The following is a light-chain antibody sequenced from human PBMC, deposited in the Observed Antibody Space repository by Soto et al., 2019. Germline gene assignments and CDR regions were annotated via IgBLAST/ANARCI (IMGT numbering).Light chain of an antibody. CDR3: QQNNNWPRT. J-gene: IGKJ5*01. CDR2: GVS. V-gene: IGKV3-15*01. Sequence: EIVMMQSPATLSVSPGESVTLSCRASQLFSSNLAWYQHKPGQAPRLLIYGVSTRDTGVPHRFSGSASGTEFTLTITTLQSEDFAVYYCQQNNNWPRTFGQGTRL. CDR1: QLFSSN.